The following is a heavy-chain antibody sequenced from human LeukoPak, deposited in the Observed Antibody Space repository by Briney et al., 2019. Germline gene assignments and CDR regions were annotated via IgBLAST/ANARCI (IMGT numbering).Heavy chain of an antibody. CDR3: ARSSSSSVNAFDI. CDR2: IYPGDSDT. Sequence: VESLKISCKGSGYSFTSYWIGWVRQMPGKGLEWMGIIYPGDSDTRYSPSFQGQVTISADKSISTAYLQWSNLKASDTAMYYCARSSSSSVNAFDIWGQGTMVTVSS. V-gene: IGHV5-51*01. J-gene: IGHJ3*02. D-gene: IGHD6-6*01. CDR1: GYSFTSYW.